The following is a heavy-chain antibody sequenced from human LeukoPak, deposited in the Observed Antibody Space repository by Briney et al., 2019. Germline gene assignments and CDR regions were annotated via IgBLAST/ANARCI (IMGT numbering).Heavy chain of an antibody. D-gene: IGHD5-24*01. J-gene: IGHJ4*02. CDR1: GFNFDDYA. CDR3: ARSDGQDY. Sequence: GGSLRLSCAASGFNFDDYAMHWVRQVPGKGLEWVSGISWNSDSIGYADSVKGRFTISRDNSKNTLYLQMNSLKAEDTAVYYCARSDGQDYWGQGTLVTVSS. V-gene: IGHV3-9*01. CDR2: ISWNSDSI.